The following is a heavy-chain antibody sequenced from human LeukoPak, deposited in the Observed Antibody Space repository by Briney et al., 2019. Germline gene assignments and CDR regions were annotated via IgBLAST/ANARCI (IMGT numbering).Heavy chain of an antibody. V-gene: IGHV1-69*06. D-gene: IGHD3-10*01. CDR2: IIPIFGTA. J-gene: IGHJ6*03. CDR1: GGTFSSYA. Sequence: SVKVSCKASGGTFSSYAISWVRQAPGQGLEWMGGIIPIFGTANYAQKFQGRVTITADKSTSTAYMELSSLRSEDTDVYYCASAPNRDYYYYMDVWGKGTTVTVSS. CDR3: ASAPNRDYYYYMDV.